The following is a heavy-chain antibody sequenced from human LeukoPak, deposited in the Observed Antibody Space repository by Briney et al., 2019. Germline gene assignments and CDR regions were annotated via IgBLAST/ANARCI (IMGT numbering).Heavy chain of an antibody. D-gene: IGHD1-26*01. V-gene: IGHV4-59*08. J-gene: IGHJ4*02. CDR1: GGSISSYY. CDR3: ARLGLWDLIRGYFFDY. CDR2: IYSSGST. Sequence: SETLSLTCTVSGGSISSYYWSWIRQPPGKGLEWIGYIYSSGSTNYNPSLKSRVTISVDTSKYQFSLNLSSVTAADTAVYYCARLGLWDLIRGYFFDYWGQGTLVTVSS.